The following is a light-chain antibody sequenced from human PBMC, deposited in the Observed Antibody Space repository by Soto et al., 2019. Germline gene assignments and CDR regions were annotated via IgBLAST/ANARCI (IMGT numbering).Light chain of an antibody. CDR2: DAS. J-gene: IGKJ5*01. CDR1: QRVSRH. CDR3: QQRTKWPIT. V-gene: IGKV3-11*01. Sequence: EIVLTQSPATLSLSPGERATLSCRASQRVSRHLAWYQQKPGQAPRLLIYDASTRATGIPARFSGSGSGXXXXXXXXXXXXEDFXVYYCQQRTKWPITFGQGTRLEIK.